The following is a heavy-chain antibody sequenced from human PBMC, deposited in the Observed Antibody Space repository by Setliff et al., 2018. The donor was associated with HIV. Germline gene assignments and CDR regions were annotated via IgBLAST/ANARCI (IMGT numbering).Heavy chain of an antibody. CDR2: IWYDGSSQ. D-gene: IGHD6-13*01. Sequence: GGSLRLSCAASGFTFSNYGMHWVRQAPGKGLEWVAVIWYDGSSQNYADSVKGRLTISRDNSNNTMYLQMNSLTPEDTAVYYCARYSSSWHTFDYWGQGTLVTVSS. CDR1: GFTFSNYG. V-gene: IGHV3-33*01. J-gene: IGHJ4*02. CDR3: ARYSSSWHTFDY.